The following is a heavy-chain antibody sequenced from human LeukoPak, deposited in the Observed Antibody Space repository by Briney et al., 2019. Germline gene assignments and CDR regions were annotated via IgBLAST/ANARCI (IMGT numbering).Heavy chain of an antibody. CDR3: ARDIVVVVAANRWGLYYYGMDV. CDR2: INPNSGGT. Sequence: ASVKVSCKASGYTFTGYYMHWVRQAPGQGLEWMGWINPNSGGTNYAQKFQGRVTMTRDTSISPAYMELSRLRSDDTAVYYCARDIVVVVAANRWGLYYYGMDVWGQGTTVTVSS. J-gene: IGHJ6*02. D-gene: IGHD2-15*01. CDR1: GYTFTGYY. V-gene: IGHV1-2*02.